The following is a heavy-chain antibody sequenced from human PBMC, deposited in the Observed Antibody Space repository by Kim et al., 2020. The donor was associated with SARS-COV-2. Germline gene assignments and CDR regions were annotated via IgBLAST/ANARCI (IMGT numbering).Heavy chain of an antibody. CDR3: ARTGIVVVPAATRDYYYYYYMDV. Sequence: ASVKVSCKASGYTFTSYAMNWVRQAPGQGLEWMGWINTNTGNPTYAQGFTGRFVFSLDTSVSTAYLQISSLKAEDTAVYYCARTGIVVVPAATRDYYYYYYMDVWGKGTTVTVSS. CDR2: INTNTGNP. D-gene: IGHD2-2*01. J-gene: IGHJ6*03. CDR1: GYTFTSYA. V-gene: IGHV7-4-1*02.